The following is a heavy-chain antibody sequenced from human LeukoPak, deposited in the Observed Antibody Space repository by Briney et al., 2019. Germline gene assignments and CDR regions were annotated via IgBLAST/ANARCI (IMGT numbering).Heavy chain of an antibody. CDR2: IYYSGNT. Sequence: SETLSLTCTVSGGSISNYYWSWIRQSPGKGLEWIANIYYSGNTKYNPSLKSRVTISADTSKNLSSLKLSSVTAADTAVYYCARHVGLRGFDYWGQGTLVTVSS. D-gene: IGHD3-10*01. J-gene: IGHJ4*02. CDR3: ARHVGLRGFDY. CDR1: GGSISNYY. V-gene: IGHV4-59*08.